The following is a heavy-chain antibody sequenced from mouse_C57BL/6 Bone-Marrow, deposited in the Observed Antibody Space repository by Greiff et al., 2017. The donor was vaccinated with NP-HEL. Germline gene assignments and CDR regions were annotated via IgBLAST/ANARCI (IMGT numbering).Heavy chain of an antibody. CDR2: IYPGSGST. Sequence: VQLQQPGAELVKPGASVKMSCKASGYTFTSYWITWVKQRPGQGLEWIGDIYPGSGSTNYNEKFKSKATLTVDTSSSTAYMQLSSLTSEDSAVYYCARSPLITTVVADYWGQGTTLTVSS. V-gene: IGHV1-55*01. J-gene: IGHJ2*01. CDR3: ARSPLITTVVADY. CDR1: GYTFTSYW. D-gene: IGHD1-1*01.